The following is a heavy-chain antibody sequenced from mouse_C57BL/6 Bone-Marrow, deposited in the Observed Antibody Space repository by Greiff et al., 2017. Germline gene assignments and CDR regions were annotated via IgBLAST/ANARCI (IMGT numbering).Heavy chain of an antibody. CDR1: GFTFSDFY. CDR3: ARDAMAMDY. J-gene: IGHJ4*01. Sequence: EVKLVESGGGLVQSGRSLRLSCATSGFTFSDFYMEWVRQAPGKGLEWIAASRNKANDYTTEYSVSVKGRFIVSRDTPQSILYLQMKELRAEDTAIYYCARDAMAMDYWGQGTSVTVSS. CDR2: SRNKANDYTT. V-gene: IGHV7-1*01.